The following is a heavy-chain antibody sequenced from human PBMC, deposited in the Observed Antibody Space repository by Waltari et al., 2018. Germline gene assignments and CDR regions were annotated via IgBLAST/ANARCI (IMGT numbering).Heavy chain of an antibody. CDR3: ARDALDRYCSSTSCYKPFDY. Sequence: QVQLQESGPGLVKPSETLSLTCTVSGYSISSGYYWGWIRQPPGKGLEWIGSIYQSGSTYYNPSLKSRVTISVDTSKNQFSLKLSSVTAADTAVYYCARDALDRYCSSTSCYKPFDYWGQGTLVTVSS. V-gene: IGHV4-38-2*02. CDR2: IYQSGST. CDR1: GYSISSGYY. D-gene: IGHD2-2*02. J-gene: IGHJ4*02.